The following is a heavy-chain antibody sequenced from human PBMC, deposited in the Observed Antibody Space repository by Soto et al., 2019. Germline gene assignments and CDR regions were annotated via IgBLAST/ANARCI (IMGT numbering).Heavy chain of an antibody. Sequence: QLQLQESGSGLVKPSQTLSLTCGVSGGSISSGGYSWSWIRQPPGKGLEWIGYIYHSGSTYYNPSLKSRVTIPVDRSKNQFSRKLSSVTAADTAVYYCARDYYYGSGSYGMDVWGQGTTVTVSS. CDR1: GGSISSGGYS. CDR2: IYHSGST. J-gene: IGHJ6*02. CDR3: ARDYYYGSGSYGMDV. D-gene: IGHD3-10*01. V-gene: IGHV4-30-2*01.